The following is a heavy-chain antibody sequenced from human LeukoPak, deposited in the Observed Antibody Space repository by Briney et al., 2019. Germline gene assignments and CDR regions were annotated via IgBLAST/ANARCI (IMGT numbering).Heavy chain of an antibody. V-gene: IGHV3-30*04. CDR2: ISYDGSNK. J-gene: IGHJ4*02. D-gene: IGHD3-10*01. CDR3: ARAFLLWFGELYYFDY. Sequence: GGSLRLSCAASGFTFSSYAMHWVRQAQGKGLEWVAVISYDGSNKYYADSVKGRFTISRDNSKNTLYLQMNSLRAEDTAVYYCARAFLLWFGELYYFDYWGQGTLVTVSS. CDR1: GFTFSSYA.